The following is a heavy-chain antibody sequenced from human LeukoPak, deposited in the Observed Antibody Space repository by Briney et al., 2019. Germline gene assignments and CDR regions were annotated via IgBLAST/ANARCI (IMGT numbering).Heavy chain of an antibody. D-gene: IGHD1-26*01. Sequence: SGGSLRLSCAASGFTFSSYAMGWVRQAPGKGLEWVSAISGSGGSTYYADSVKGRFTISRDNSKNTLYLQMNSLRAEDTAVYYCAKDHGGANDFDYWGQGTLVTVSS. CDR1: GFTFSSYA. CDR2: ISGSGGST. CDR3: AKDHGGANDFDY. J-gene: IGHJ4*02. V-gene: IGHV3-23*01.